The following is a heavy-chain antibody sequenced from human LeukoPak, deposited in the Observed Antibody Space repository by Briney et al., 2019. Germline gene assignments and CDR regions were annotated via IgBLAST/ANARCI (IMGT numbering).Heavy chain of an antibody. J-gene: IGHJ4*02. CDR1: GGSISSSSYY. CDR2: IYYSGST. D-gene: IGHD4-11*01. CDR3: ARHDYSNYRDY. Sequence: SETLSLTCTVSGGSISSSSYYWGWIRQPPGKGLEWIGSIYYSGSTYYNPSLKSRVTISVDTSKNQFSLKLSSVTAADTAAYYCARHDYSNYRDYWGQGTLVTVSS. V-gene: IGHV4-39*01.